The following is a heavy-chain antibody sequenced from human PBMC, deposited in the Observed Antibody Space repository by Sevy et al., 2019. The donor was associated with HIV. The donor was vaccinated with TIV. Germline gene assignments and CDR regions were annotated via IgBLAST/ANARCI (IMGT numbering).Heavy chain of an antibody. V-gene: IGHV3-66*01. CDR2: IYSDGKT. CDR1: GFTVSRNY. CDR3: ARWSSAWTLFDY. Sequence: GGSLRLSCAASGFTVSRNYMSWVRQAPGKGLEWVSVIYSDGKTFYADSVQDRLTISRDKSKNTLYLQMNSLRAEDTAVYYCARWSSAWTLFDYWGQGTLVTVSS. J-gene: IGHJ4*02. D-gene: IGHD6-19*01.